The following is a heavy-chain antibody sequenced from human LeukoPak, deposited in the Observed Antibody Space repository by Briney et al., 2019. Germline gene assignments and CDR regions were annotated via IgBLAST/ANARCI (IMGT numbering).Heavy chain of an antibody. CDR3: ASQPYCGGDCYPFDY. CDR2: IYYSGST. CDR1: GGSISSYY. V-gene: IGHV4-59*01. D-gene: IGHD2-21*02. J-gene: IGHJ4*02. Sequence: PSETLSLTCTVSGGSISSYYWSWIRQPPGKGLEWIRYIYYSGSTNYNPSLKSRVTISVDTSKNQFSLKLSSVTAADTAVYYCASQPYCGGDCYPFDYWGQGTLVTVSS.